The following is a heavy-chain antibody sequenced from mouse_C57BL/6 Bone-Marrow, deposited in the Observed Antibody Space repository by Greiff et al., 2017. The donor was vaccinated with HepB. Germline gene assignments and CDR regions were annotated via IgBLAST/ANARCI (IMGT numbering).Heavy chain of an antibody. J-gene: IGHJ3*01. CDR1: YTFSRGVH. Sequence: VQLQQSGPELARPWASVKISCQAFYTFSRGVHFAIRDTNYWMQWVKQRPGQGLEWIGAIYPGKGDTSYNQKFKGKATLTADKSSSTAYMQLSNLTSEDSAFYYCACEDYYGSRACFAYWGQGTLVTVSA. CDR3: SEDSAFYYCACEDYYGSRACFAY. D-gene: IGHD1-1*01. V-gene: IGHV1-87*01. CDR2: GQGLEWIG.